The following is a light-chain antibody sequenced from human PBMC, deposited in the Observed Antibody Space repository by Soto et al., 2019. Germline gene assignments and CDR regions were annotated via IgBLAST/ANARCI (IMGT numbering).Light chain of an antibody. CDR3: QQYGGSPWT. CDR2: AAS. J-gene: IGKJ1*01. V-gene: IGKV1-39*01. Sequence: IQMTQSASSLSASVGDRVTITWRASQSIRSYLNWYQQKPGKAPKLLIYAASSLQSGVPSRFSGSGSGTDFTLPISRLEPEDVAVYYCQQYGGSPWTFGQGTKVDI. CDR1: QSIRSY.